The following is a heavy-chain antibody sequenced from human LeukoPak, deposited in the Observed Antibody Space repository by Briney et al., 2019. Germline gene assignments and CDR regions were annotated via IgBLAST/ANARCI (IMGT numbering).Heavy chain of an antibody. CDR1: GYSFTSYW. CDR3: ARPQPDGGNSRFDP. V-gene: IGHV5-51*01. Sequence: GESLKISCKGSGYSFTSYWIGWVRQMPGKGLEWMGIIYPGDSDTRYSPSSQGQVTISADKSIRTAYLQWSSLKASDTAMYYCARPQPDGGNSRFDPWGQGTLVAVSS. CDR2: IYPGDSDT. D-gene: IGHD4-23*01. J-gene: IGHJ5*02.